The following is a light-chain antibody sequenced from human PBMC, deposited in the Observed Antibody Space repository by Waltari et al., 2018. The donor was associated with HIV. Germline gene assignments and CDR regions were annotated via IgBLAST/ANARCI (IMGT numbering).Light chain of an antibody. Sequence: EIALTQSPGTLSLSPGERATLSCRASQSVSSSFLAWYQQKPGQAPRLLIYGASSRATGIPDRFTGSGSGTDFTLTISRLEPEDVAVYYCQQYDNSRMYTFGQGTKLEIK. CDR2: GAS. V-gene: IGKV3-20*01. CDR1: QSVSSSF. CDR3: QQYDNSRMYT. J-gene: IGKJ2*01.